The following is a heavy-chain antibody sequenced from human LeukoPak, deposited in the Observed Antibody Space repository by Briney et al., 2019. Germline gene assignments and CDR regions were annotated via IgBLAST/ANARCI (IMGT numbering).Heavy chain of an antibody. J-gene: IGHJ6*03. D-gene: IGHD4-17*01. CDR2: IRYDGSNK. V-gene: IGHV3-30*02. CDR1: GFTFSSYA. Sequence: GGSLRLSCAASGFTFSSYAMHWVRQAPGKGLEWVAFIRYDGSNKYYADSVKGRFTISRDNSKNTLYLQMNSLRAEDTAVYYCAKDYGDYLGYYYYYYMDVWGKGTTVTVSS. CDR3: AKDYGDYLGYYYYYYMDV.